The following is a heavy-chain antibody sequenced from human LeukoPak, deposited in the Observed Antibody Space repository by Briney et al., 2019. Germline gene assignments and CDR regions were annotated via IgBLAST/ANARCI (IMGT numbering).Heavy chain of an antibody. CDR2: INPNSGGT. CDR3: ARDIAVAGHGDY. J-gene: IGHJ4*02. CDR1: GYTFTGYY. D-gene: IGHD6-19*01. V-gene: IGHV1-2*02. Sequence: ASVKVSCKASGYTFTGYYMHWVRQAPGQGLEWMGWINPNSGGTNYAQKFQGRVTMTRDTSISTAYMELSRLRSDDTAVYYCARDIAVAGHGDYWGQGTLVTVSS.